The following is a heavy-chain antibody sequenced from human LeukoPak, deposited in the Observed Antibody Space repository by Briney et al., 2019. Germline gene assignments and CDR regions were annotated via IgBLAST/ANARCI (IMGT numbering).Heavy chain of an antibody. Sequence: PGGSLRLSCAASGFNISSYALSWVRQAPGKGLEWVSGISGSGGSTYYADSVKGRFTISRDNSKNTLYLQMNSLRAEDTAVYYCAKGSEIAAADNIEPFDYWGQGTLVTVSS. CDR3: AKGSEIAAADNIEPFDY. D-gene: IGHD6-13*01. CDR1: GFNISSYA. CDR2: ISGSGGST. V-gene: IGHV3-23*01. J-gene: IGHJ4*02.